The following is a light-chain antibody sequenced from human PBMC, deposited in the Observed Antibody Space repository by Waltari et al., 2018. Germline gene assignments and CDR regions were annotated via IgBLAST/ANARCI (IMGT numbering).Light chain of an antibody. CDR2: GNS. CDR1: SSNIGAGYD. Sequence: QSVLTQPPSVSGAPGQRVTISCTGSSSNIGAGYDVHWYQQLPGTAPKLLIYGNSNRPAGVPDRFSGSKSGTPASLAITGLQAEDEADDYCQSYDSSLSGWVFGGGTKLTVL. CDR3: QSYDSSLSGWV. J-gene: IGLJ3*02. V-gene: IGLV1-40*01.